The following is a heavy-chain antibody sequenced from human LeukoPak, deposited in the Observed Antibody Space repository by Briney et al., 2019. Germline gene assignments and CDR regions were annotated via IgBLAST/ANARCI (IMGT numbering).Heavy chain of an antibody. D-gene: IGHD4-23*01. J-gene: IGHJ4*02. V-gene: IGHV3-74*01. CDR3: ARDLRGKSDY. Sequence: GGSLILSCAAYGFTFSNYWVHWVRQAPGKGLVWVSRINPDGSRTDYADSVKGRFTISRDNAKNTLYLQMNSLRAEDTAVYFCARDLRGKSDYWGQGTLVTVSS. CDR2: INPDGSRT. CDR1: GFTFSNYW.